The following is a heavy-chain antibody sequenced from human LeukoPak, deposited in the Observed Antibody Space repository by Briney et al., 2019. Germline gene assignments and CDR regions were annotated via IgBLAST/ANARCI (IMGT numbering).Heavy chain of an antibody. Sequence: PGGSLRLSCVASGFTFSSYSMNWVRQAPGKGLEWVSSISSSSSYIYYADSVKGRFTISRDNAKNSLYLQMNSLRAEDTAVYYCARLYYDILTGYDYWGQGTLVTVSS. V-gene: IGHV3-21*01. J-gene: IGHJ4*02. CDR2: ISSSSSYI. CDR3: ARLYYDILTGYDY. CDR1: GFTFSSYS. D-gene: IGHD3-9*01.